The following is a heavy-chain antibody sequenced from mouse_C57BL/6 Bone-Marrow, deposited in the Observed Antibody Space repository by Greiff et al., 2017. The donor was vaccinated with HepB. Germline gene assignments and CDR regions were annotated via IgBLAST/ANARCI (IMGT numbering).Heavy chain of an antibody. CDR1: GYTFTSYW. CDR3: ARTAYYSNYYWYFDV. Sequence: QVQLQQPGAELVKPGASVKLSCKASGYTFTSYWMQWVKQRPGQGLEWIGEIDPSDSYTNYNQKFKGKATLTVDTSSSTAYMQLSSLTSEDSAVYYCARTAYYSNYYWYFDVWGTGTTVTVSS. D-gene: IGHD2-5*01. J-gene: IGHJ1*03. CDR2: IDPSDSYT. V-gene: IGHV1-50*01.